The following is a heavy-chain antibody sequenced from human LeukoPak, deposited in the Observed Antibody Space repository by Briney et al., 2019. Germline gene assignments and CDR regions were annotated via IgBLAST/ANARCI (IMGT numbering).Heavy chain of an antibody. J-gene: IGHJ3*02. D-gene: IGHD3-16*01. CDR1: GYTFTTYY. Sequence: GASVKVSCKASGYTFTTYYIHWVRQAPGQGLEWMGWINPNSGDTNYAQKFQGRVTMTRDTSISTAYMELSRLRSDDTAVYYCARGVMLAARGTFDIWGQGTMVTVSS. CDR3: ARGVMLAARGTFDI. CDR2: INPNSGDT. V-gene: IGHV1-2*02.